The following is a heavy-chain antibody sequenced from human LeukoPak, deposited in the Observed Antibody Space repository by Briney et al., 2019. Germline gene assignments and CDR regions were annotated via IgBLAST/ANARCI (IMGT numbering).Heavy chain of an antibody. CDR2: ISVYNGNT. CDR1: GYTFTSYG. Sequence: GASVRVSCKASGYTFTSYGITWVRQAPGQGLEWMGWISVYNGNTNYAQKFQGRVTMTTDTSTSTAYMELRSLRSDVTAVYYCARKRAYARMDVWGQGTTVTVSS. V-gene: IGHV1-18*01. J-gene: IGHJ6*02. D-gene: IGHD2-2*01. CDR3: ARKRAYARMDV.